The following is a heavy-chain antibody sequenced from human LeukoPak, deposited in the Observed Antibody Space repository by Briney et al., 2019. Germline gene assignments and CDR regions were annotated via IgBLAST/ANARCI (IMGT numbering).Heavy chain of an antibody. Sequence: GGSLRLSCAASGFTFSSFAMSWVRQAPGKGLEWVSSISGSGGSTYYTKSVKGRFTISRDNSKNTLYVQMNSLRAEDTAVYYCAKLGSGSYYFDYWGQGTLVTVSS. CDR2: ISGSGGST. D-gene: IGHD3-3*01. V-gene: IGHV3-23*01. CDR1: GFTFSSFA. J-gene: IGHJ4*02. CDR3: AKLGSGSYYFDY.